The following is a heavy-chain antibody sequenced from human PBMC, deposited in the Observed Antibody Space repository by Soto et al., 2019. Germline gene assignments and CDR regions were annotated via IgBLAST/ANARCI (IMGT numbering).Heavy chain of an antibody. Sequence: EVQLVESGGGLVKDGGSLRLSCAVSGITFSNTWMAWVRQAPGKGLEWVGRIQKKADAGATEYAASVKGRLSISRDDSKNTLYLQMDSLKTEDSAVYYCTIMGLGTFQYWGQGTLLTVSS. V-gene: IGHV3-15*01. CDR1: GITFSNTW. D-gene: IGHD1-26*01. CDR2: IQKKADAGAT. J-gene: IGHJ4*02. CDR3: TIMGLGTFQY.